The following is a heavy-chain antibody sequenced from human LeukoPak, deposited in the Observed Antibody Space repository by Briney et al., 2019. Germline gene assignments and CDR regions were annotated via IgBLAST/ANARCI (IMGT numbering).Heavy chain of an antibody. CDR3: ARVDQDIVVGPAFDP. CDR2: INAGNGNT. D-gene: IGHD2-2*01. Sequence: ASVKVPCKASGGTFSGYAISWVRQAPGQRLEWMGWINAGNGNTKYSQKFQGRVTITRDTSASTAYMELSSLRSEDTAVYYCARVDQDIVVGPAFDPWGQGTLVTVSS. V-gene: IGHV1-3*01. CDR1: GGTFSGYA. J-gene: IGHJ5*02.